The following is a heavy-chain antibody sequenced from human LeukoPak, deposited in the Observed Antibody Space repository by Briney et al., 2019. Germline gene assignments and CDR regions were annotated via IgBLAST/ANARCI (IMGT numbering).Heavy chain of an antibody. CDR1: GYSFTRYF. V-gene: IGHV1-46*01. Sequence: ASVKVSCKASGYSFTRYFIHWVRQAPGQGLEWMGIIIPSDGSTSYAQKFQGRVTMTRDTSTSTVYMELSSLRSEDTAVDYCARGKVVTMVRGVIITYFDYWGQGTLVTVSS. CDR2: IIPSDGST. CDR3: ARGKVVTMVRGVIITYFDY. D-gene: IGHD3-10*01. J-gene: IGHJ4*02.